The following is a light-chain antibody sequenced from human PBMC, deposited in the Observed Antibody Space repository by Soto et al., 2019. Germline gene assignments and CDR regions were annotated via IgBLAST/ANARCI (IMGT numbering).Light chain of an antibody. Sequence: DIQLTQSPSFLSASVGDRITITCRSSQGISSYLAWYQQKAGKPPTQLIYGASALQSGVPVRFSGSASGTDFTLTIRNMQREDFATYYCLQTYNLPRTFGQGTKVDIK. CDR3: LQTYNLPRT. CDR2: GAS. CDR1: QGISSY. V-gene: IGKV1-9*01. J-gene: IGKJ1*01.